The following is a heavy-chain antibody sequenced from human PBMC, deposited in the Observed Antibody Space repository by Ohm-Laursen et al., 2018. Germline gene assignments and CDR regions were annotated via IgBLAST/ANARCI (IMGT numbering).Heavy chain of an antibody. CDR1: GGSVSSGSYY. J-gene: IGHJ4*02. V-gene: IGHV4-61*01. CDR2: VYDSGST. CDR3: ARGGDSPDY. D-gene: IGHD2-21*02. Sequence: SETLSLTCTVSGGSVSSGSYYWSWIRQPPGKGLEWIGYVYDSGSTNYNPSLKSRITISVDTSKNQFSLELRSVTAADTAVYYCARGGDSPDYWGQGTLVTVSS.